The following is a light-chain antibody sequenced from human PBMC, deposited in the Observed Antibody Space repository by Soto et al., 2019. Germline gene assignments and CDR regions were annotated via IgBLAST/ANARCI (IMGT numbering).Light chain of an antibody. V-gene: IGKV1-5*01. CDR2: DAS. Sequence: QMTQSPSTLSASVGARSTITCMASRSVDLWLAWYQQKPGKAAKLLIYDASSLQSGVTSRFSGSGSGTEFTLTISSLQPDDFGTYYCQEYNSYTGTFGQGTKVDNK. CDR3: QEYNSYTGT. CDR1: RSVDLW. J-gene: IGKJ1*01.